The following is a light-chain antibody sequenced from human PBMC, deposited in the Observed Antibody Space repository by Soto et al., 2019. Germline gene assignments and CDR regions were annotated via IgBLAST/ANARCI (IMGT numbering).Light chain of an antibody. CDR2: EVS. J-gene: IGLJ2*01. CDR3: SSYTNSNAPHVV. Sequence: QSALTQPASVSGSPGQSITISCTGTRSDVGAYNYVSWYQQHPGKAPKLMIYEVSNRPSGVSNRFSGSKSGNTASLTISGLQAEDEADYYCSSYTNSNAPHVVVGGGTKVTVL. CDR1: RSDVGAYNY. V-gene: IGLV2-14*01.